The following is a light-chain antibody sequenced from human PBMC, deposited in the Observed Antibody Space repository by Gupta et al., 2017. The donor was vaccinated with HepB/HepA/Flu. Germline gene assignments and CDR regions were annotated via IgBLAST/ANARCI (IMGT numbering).Light chain of an antibody. CDR2: DPF. CDR1: ESIGTN. V-gene: IGKV3-15*01. Sequence: ELVMTQSPATLSVSPRTRVTLSCRASESIGTNLAWYQQKPGQSPRLLVYDPFTTASGVPARFRGSGSETEFTLTISGLQSEDFAFYYCQQNKRPLTFGGGTKVEIK. CDR3: QQNKRPLT. J-gene: IGKJ4*01.